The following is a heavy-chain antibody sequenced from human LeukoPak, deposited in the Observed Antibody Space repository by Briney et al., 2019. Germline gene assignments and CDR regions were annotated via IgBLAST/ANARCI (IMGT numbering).Heavy chain of an antibody. V-gene: IGHV4-34*01. CDR3: ARSASGYYGTIDY. CDR2: INHSGST. Sequence: SETLSLTCAVYGGSFSGYYWSWIRQPPGKGLEWIGEINHSGSTNYNPSLKSRVTISVDTSKNQFSLKLSSVTAADTAVYYCARSASGYYGTIDYWGQGTLVTVSS. J-gene: IGHJ4*02. CDR1: GGSFSGYY. D-gene: IGHD3-22*01.